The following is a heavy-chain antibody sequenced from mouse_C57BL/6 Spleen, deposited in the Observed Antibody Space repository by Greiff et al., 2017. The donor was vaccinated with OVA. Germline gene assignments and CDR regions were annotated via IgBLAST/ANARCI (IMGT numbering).Heavy chain of an antibody. V-gene: IGHV1-53*01. D-gene: IGHD1-1*01. Sequence: QVQLQQPGTELVKPGASVKLSCKASGYTFTSYWMHWVKQRPGQGLEWIGNINPSNGGTNYNEKFKSKATLTVDKSSSTAYMQLSSLTSEDSAVYYCARSQSITTVVATSGYYAMDYWGQGTSVTVSS. CDR3: ARSQSITTVVATSGYYAMDY. CDR2: INPSNGGT. CDR1: GYTFTSYW. J-gene: IGHJ4*01.